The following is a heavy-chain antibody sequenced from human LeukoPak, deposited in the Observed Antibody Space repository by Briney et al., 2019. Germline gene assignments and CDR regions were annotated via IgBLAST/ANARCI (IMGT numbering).Heavy chain of an antibody. V-gene: IGHV4-38-2*02. CDR3: ARGPYYDFWSGNYFDY. D-gene: IGHD3-3*01. CDR2: IYHSGST. CDR1: GYSISSGYY. J-gene: IGHJ4*02. Sequence: SETLSLTCTVSGYSISSGYYWGWIRQPPGKGLEWIGSIYHSGSTYYNPSLKSRVTISVDTSKNQFSLKLSSVTAADTAVYYCARGPYYDFWSGNYFDYWGQGTLVTVSS.